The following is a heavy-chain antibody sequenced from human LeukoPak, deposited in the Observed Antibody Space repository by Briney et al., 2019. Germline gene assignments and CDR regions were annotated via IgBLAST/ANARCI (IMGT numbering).Heavy chain of an antibody. CDR3: ARDNWLLSSKTWYYYGLDV. CDR2: ISDNGSP. J-gene: IGHJ6*02. Sequence: SETLSLTCSVSCGSISPYYWSWMRQPPGKGLEWIGYISDNGSPSYNPSLKSRVTISVDTSKSQLSLRLTSVTAADTAVYYCARDNWLLSSKTWYYYGLDVWGQGTTVTVSS. CDR1: CGSISPYY. V-gene: IGHV4-59*01. D-gene: IGHD3-3*01.